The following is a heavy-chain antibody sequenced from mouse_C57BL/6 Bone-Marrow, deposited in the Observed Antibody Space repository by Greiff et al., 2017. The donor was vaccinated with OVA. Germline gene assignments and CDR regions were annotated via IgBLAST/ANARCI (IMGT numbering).Heavy chain of an antibody. D-gene: IGHD2-1*01. CDR3: SEDSAVYYCAMGGNYLFDY. CDR2: GQGLEWIG. J-gene: IGHJ2*01. Sequence: QVQLKESGPELARPWASVKISCQAFYTFSRRVHFAIRDTNYGMQWVKQRPGQGLEWIGAIYPGNGDTSYNQKFKGKATLTADKSSSTSYRQLSSLTSEDSAVYYCAMGGNYLFDYWGQGTTLTVSS. CDR1: YTFSRRVH. V-gene: IGHV1-87*01.